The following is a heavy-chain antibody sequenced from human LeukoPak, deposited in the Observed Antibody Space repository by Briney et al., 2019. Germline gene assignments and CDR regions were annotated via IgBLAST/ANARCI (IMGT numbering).Heavy chain of an antibody. V-gene: IGHV3-23*01. CDR2: ISGSGGST. CDR3: AKDEMGAGSYGCDY. CDR1: GFTFSSYA. Sequence: GGSLRLSCAASGFTFSSYAMSWVRQAPGKGLEWVSAISGSGGSTYYADSVKGRFTISRDNSKNTLYLQMNSLGAEDTAVYYCAKDEMGAGSYGCDYWGQGTLVTVSS. D-gene: IGHD5-18*01. J-gene: IGHJ4*02.